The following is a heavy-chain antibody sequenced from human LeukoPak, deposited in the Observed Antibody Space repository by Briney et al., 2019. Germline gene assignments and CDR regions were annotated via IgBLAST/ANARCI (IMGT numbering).Heavy chain of an antibody. Sequence: GGSLRLSCAASGFTFSNAWVSWVRQAPGKGLEWVAVISYDGSNKYYADSVKGRFTISRDNSKNTLYLQMNSLRAEDTAVYYCARDRVGGALYDRCSDYWGQGTLVTVSS. D-gene: IGHD2-8*01. V-gene: IGHV3-30-3*01. CDR3: ARDRVGGALYDRCSDY. CDR2: ISYDGSNK. CDR1: GFTFSNAW. J-gene: IGHJ4*02.